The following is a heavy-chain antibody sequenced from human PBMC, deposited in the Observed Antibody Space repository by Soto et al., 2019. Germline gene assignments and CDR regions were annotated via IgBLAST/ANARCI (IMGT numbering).Heavy chain of an antibody. CDR1: DVSVTNNNYY. CDR2: VYYRGGS. V-gene: IGHV4-39*01. Sequence: SETLSLTCTVSDVSVTNNNYYWGWICQSPGKGVEGIACVYYRGGSYSKPSVKSRDTISVDTYKNQFSLSLNTVTASDTAVCYCVSQRTTVPTQSYIDYWGPGALVTVSS. CDR3: VSQRTTVPTQSYIDY. D-gene: IGHD4-17*01. J-gene: IGHJ4*02.